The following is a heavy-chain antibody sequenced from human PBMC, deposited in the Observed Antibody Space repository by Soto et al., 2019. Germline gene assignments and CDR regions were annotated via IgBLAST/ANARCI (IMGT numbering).Heavy chain of an antibody. CDR1: GFTFSSYG. V-gene: IGHV3-30*18. CDR2: ISYDGSNK. CDR3: AKDIRWVIAARLNHHEGMDV. D-gene: IGHD6-6*01. J-gene: IGHJ6*04. Sequence: GVSLRLSCAASGFTFSSYGMHWVRQAPGKGLEWVAVISYDGSNKYYADSVKGRFTISRDNSKNTLYLQMNSLRAEDTAVYYCAKDIRWVIAARLNHHEGMDVSSNGTSVTVSS.